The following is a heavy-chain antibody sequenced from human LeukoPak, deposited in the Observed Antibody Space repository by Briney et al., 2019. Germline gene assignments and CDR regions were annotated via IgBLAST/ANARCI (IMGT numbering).Heavy chain of an antibody. CDR3: ASRTPNRGDYIPYFDY. J-gene: IGHJ4*01. CDR2: IHYSGRT. CDR1: GTSISSYY. Sequence: SETLSLTCSVSGTSISSYYWTWIRQPPGKGLEWIGYIHYSGRTKYNPSLKSRVTISADTSKNQFSLKLSSVTAADTAVYYCASRTPNRGDYIPYFDYWGHGTLVTVSS. V-gene: IGHV4-59*01. D-gene: IGHD4-17*01.